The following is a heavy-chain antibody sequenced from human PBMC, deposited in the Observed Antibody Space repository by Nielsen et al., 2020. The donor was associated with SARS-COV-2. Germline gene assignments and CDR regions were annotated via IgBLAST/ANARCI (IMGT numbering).Heavy chain of an antibody. V-gene: IGHV3-23*01. CDR2: IKTNGGIT. D-gene: IGHD6-13*01. CDR1: GFTFSDYA. Sequence: GESLKISCAASGFTFSDYAMAWVRQAPGKGLEWVSVIKTNGGITYYADSVKGRCTISRDNSKNTLYLQMNTLRAEDTAVYYCAKWSPGSSSWLGDWGQGTLVTVSS. J-gene: IGHJ4*02. CDR3: AKWSPGSSSWLGD.